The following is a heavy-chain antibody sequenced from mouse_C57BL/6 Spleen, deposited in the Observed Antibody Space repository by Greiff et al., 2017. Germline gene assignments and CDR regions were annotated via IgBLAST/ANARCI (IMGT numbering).Heavy chain of an antibody. J-gene: IGHJ2*01. CDR2: ISYDGSN. Sequence: EVQLQESGPGLVKPSQSLSLTCSVTGYSITSGYYWNWIRQFPGNKLEWMGYISYDGSNNYNPSLKNRISITRDTSKNQFFLKLNSVTTEDTATYYCAREDGGRSYFDYWGQGTTLTVSS. CDR1: GYSITSGYY. V-gene: IGHV3-6*01. CDR3: AREDGGRSYFDY.